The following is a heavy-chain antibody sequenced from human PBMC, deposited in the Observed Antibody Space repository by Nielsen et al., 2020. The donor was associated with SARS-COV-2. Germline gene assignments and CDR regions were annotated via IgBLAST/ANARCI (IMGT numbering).Heavy chain of an antibody. CDR2: ISSSSYI. CDR1: GFTFSSYS. Sequence: GESLKISCAASGFTFSSYSMNWVRQAPGKGLEWVSSISSSSYIYYADSVKGRFTISRDNAKNSLYLQMNSLRAEDTAVYYCASDTSSSFRFDYWGQGTLVTVSS. J-gene: IGHJ4*02. CDR3: ASDTSSSFRFDY. D-gene: IGHD6-13*01. V-gene: IGHV3-21*01.